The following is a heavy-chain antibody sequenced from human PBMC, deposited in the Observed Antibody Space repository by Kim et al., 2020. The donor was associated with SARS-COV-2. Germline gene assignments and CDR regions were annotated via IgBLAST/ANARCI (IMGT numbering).Heavy chain of an antibody. V-gene: IGHV4-31*03. CDR2: IYYSGSA. Sequence: SETLSLTCTVSGGSISSGGYYWSWIRQHPGKGLEWIGYIYYSGSAYYNPSLKSRITISVDTSKNQFSLKLSSVTAADTAVYYCARAPLGLYVDYWGQGTLVTVSS. D-gene: IGHD3-3*02. CDR1: GGSISSGGYY. CDR3: ARAPLGLYVDY. J-gene: IGHJ4*02.